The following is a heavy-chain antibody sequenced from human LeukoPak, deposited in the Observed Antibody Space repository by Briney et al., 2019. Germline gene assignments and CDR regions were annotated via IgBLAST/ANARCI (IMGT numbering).Heavy chain of an antibody. V-gene: IGHV1-8*01. CDR3: ARGIGAAAHFYYYYYYMDV. D-gene: IGHD6-13*01. Sequence: GASVKVSCKASGYTFTSYDINWVRQATGQGLEWMGWMNPNSGNTGYAQKFQGRVTMTRNTSISTAYMELSSLSSEDTAVYYCARGIGAAAHFYYYYYYMDVWGKGTTVTVSS. J-gene: IGHJ6*03. CDR2: MNPNSGNT. CDR1: GYTFTSYD.